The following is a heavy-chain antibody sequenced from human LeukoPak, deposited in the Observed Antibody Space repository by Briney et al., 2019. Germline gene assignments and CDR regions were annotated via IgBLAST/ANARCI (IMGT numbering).Heavy chain of an antibody. D-gene: IGHD2-15*01. J-gene: IGHJ5*02. Sequence: SETLSLTCTVSGGSISPNYWSWIRQPPGKGLEWIGYIYYSGSTNYNPSLKSRVTISVDTSKNQFSLKVNSLTAADTAVYYCARGGSWFDPWGQGTLVTVSS. CDR2: IYYSGST. CDR1: GGSISPNY. V-gene: IGHV4-59*01. CDR3: ARGGSWFDP.